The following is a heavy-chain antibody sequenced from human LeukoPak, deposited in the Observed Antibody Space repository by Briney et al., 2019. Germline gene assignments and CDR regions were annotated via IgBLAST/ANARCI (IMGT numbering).Heavy chain of an antibody. CDR1: GFTFSSYW. Sequence: PGGSLRLSCAASGFTFSSYWMSWVRQAPGKGLEWVANIKQDGSEKYYVDSVKGRFTISRDNAKNSLYLQMNSLRAEDTAVYYCASRPGYYDILTGYDYWGQGTLVTVSS. V-gene: IGHV3-7*03. D-gene: IGHD3-9*01. CDR3: ASRPGYYDILTGYDY. CDR2: IKQDGSEK. J-gene: IGHJ4*02.